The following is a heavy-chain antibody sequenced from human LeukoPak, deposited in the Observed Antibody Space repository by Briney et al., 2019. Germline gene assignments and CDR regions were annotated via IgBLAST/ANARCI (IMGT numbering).Heavy chain of an antibody. V-gene: IGHV1-69*05. CDR3: AVREAGYYYDSSGYYGY. D-gene: IGHD3-22*01. Sequence: SVKVSCKASGGTFSSYAMSWVRQAPGQGLEWMGRIIPIFGTANYAQKFQGRVTITTDESTSTAYMELSSLRSEDTAVYYCAVREAGYYYDSSGYYGYWGQGTLVTVSS. CDR2: IIPIFGTA. CDR1: GGTFSSYA. J-gene: IGHJ4*02.